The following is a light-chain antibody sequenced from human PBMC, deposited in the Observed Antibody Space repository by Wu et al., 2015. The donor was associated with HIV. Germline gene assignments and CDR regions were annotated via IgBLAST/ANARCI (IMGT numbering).Light chain of an antibody. CDR1: QSVASN. CDR2: GAS. V-gene: IGKV3-15*01. Sequence: EIVMTQSPATLSVSPGERATLSCRASQSVASNLAWYQHKPGQAPRLLMYGASVRSPGISARFSGSGSGTEFTLTINSMQSEDFAIYYCQQYYKWPPQAFGQGTRVEVK. CDR3: QQYYKWPPQA. J-gene: IGKJ1*01.